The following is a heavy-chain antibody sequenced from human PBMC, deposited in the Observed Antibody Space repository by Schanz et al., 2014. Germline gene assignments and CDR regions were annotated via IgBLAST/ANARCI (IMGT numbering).Heavy chain of an antibody. Sequence: QVQLVQSGAEVKKPGSSVTVSCKASGDTLSSYGISWVRQAPGQGLEWMGRIIPVLNIATYAQRFQGRVSITADTSTNTAYMELSSLTSEDTAVHYCARGRGFYDYWGQGTLVTVSS. V-gene: IGHV1-69*04. J-gene: IGHJ4*02. CDR3: ARGRGFYDY. CDR2: IIPVLNIA. D-gene: IGHD3-10*01. CDR1: GDTLSSYG.